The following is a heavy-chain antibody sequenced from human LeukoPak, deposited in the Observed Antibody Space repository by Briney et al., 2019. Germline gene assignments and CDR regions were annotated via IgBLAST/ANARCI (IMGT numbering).Heavy chain of an antibody. V-gene: IGHV3-15*01. CDR1: GFTVSSNY. CDR3: TTGSIWVGAFDI. J-gene: IGHJ3*02. Sequence: PGGSLRLSCADSGFTVSSNYMRWVRQAPGKGLEWVGRIKRKGDGGTADYAAPVKGRFTISRDDSKATLYLQMNSLKIDDTAVYYCTTGSIWVGAFDIWGQGTMVTV. CDR2: IKRKGDGGTA. D-gene: IGHD7-27*01.